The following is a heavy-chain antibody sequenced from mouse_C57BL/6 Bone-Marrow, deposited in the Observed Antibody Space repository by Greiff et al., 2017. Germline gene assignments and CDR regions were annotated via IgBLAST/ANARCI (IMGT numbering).Heavy chain of an antibody. V-gene: IGHV5-4*03. J-gene: IGHJ2*01. D-gene: IGHD1-1*01. CDR3: ARAIYYSFDY. CDR1: GFTFSSYA. CDR2: ISDGGSYT. Sequence: EVKLVESGGGLVKPGGSLKLSCAASGFTFSSYAMSWVRQTPEKRLEWVATISDGGSYTYYPDNVKGRFTISRDNAKNNLYLQMGHLKSEDTAMYYCARAIYYSFDYWGQGTALTVSS.